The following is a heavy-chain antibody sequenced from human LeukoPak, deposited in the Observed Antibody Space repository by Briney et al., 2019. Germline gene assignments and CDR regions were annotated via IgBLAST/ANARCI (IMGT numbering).Heavy chain of an antibody. J-gene: IGHJ4*02. Sequence: GGSLRLSCAASGFTFSSYGMHWVRQAPGKGLEWVAFIRYDGSNKYYADSAKGRFTISRGNSKNTLYLQMNSLRAEDTAVYYCAKDASLLGDYFDYWGQGTLVTVSS. CDR1: GFTFSSYG. D-gene: IGHD3-16*01. V-gene: IGHV3-30*02. CDR2: IRYDGSNK. CDR3: AKDASLLGDYFDY.